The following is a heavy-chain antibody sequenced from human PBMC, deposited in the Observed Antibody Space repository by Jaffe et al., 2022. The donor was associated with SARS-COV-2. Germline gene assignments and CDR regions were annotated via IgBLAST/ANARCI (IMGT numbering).Heavy chain of an antibody. Sequence: QVQLVQSGAEVKKPGSSVKVSCKTSGGMFTSSTINWVRQAPGQGLEWMGGIVPMFGTPNYAQSLQGRVTISTDESTRTAYMELSSLRSEDTAVYYCASSFHGGNAYFDYWGQGTLVTVSS. CDR1: GGMFTSST. CDR3: ASSFHGGNAYFDY. V-gene: IGHV1-69*01. CDR2: IVPMFGTP. D-gene: IGHD2-15*01. J-gene: IGHJ4*02.